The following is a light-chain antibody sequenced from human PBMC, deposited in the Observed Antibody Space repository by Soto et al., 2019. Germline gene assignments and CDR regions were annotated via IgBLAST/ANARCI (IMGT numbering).Light chain of an antibody. Sequence: DIQMTQSPSTLSASVGDRVSITCRASQSLSSWLAWYQQKPGRAPKLLVYDASSLESGVPSRFSGSGSGTEFTLTISSLQPDDFATYYCQQYNNYPRTFGQGTK. CDR1: QSLSSW. J-gene: IGKJ1*01. V-gene: IGKV1-5*01. CDR2: DAS. CDR3: QQYNNYPRT.